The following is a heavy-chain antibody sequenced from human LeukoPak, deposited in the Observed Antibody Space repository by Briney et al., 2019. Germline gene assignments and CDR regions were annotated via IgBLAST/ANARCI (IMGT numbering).Heavy chain of an antibody. D-gene: IGHD3-10*01. J-gene: IGHJ6*03. CDR3: ARVGNFYYHMDV. V-gene: IGHV4-31*03. CDR1: GGSISSGGYY. CDR2: IYYSGST. Sequence: PSQTLSLTCTVSGGSISSGGYYWSWIRQHPGKGQEWIGYIYYSGSTYYNPSLKSRVTISVDTSKNQFSLKLSSVTAADTAVYYCARVGNFYYHMDVRGKGTTVTVSS.